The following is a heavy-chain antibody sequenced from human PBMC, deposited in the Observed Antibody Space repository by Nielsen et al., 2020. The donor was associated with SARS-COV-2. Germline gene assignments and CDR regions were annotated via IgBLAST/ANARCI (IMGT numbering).Heavy chain of an antibody. V-gene: IGHV3-9*01. CDR3: AKDWGAAAPTGWFDP. J-gene: IGHJ5*02. D-gene: IGHD6-13*01. CDR2: ISWNSGSI. Sequence: SLKISCAASGFTFDDYAMHWVRQAPGKGLEWVSGISWNSGSIGYADSVKGRFTISRDNAKNSLYLQMNSLRAEDTAVYYCAKDWGAAAPTGWFDPWGQGTLVTVSS. CDR1: GFTFDDYA.